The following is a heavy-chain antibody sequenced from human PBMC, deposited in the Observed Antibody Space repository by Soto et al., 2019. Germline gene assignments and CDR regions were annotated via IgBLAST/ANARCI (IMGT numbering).Heavy chain of an antibody. CDR2: IYHSGST. Sequence: QLQLQESGSGLVKPSQTLSLTCAVSGGSISSGGYSWSWIRQPPGKGLAWIGYIYHSGSTYYNPCLKSRVTISVDRSKNQFSVKLSSVTAADTAVYYCARAGGLGAVAVDYWGQGTLVTVSS. CDR1: GGSISSGGYS. D-gene: IGHD6-19*01. V-gene: IGHV4-30-2*01. J-gene: IGHJ4*02. CDR3: ARAGGLGAVAVDY.